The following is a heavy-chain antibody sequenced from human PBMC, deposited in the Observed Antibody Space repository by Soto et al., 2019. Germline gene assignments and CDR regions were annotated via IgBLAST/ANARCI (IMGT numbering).Heavy chain of an antibody. V-gene: IGHV1-69*13. Sequence: ASVKVSCKASGGTFSSYAISWVRQAPGQGLEWMGGIIPIFGTANYAQKFQGRVTITADESTSTAHMELSSLRSEDTAVYYCASITIFGVVIPGQDYYYYGMDVWGQGTTVTVSS. D-gene: IGHD3-3*01. CDR2: IIPIFGTA. CDR1: GGTFSSYA. CDR3: ASITIFGVVIPGQDYYYYGMDV. J-gene: IGHJ6*02.